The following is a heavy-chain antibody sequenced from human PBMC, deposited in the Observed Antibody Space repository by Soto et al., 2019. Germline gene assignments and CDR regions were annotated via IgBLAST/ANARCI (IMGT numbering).Heavy chain of an antibody. CDR2: MSSGSSGSSYI. V-gene: IGHV3-11*06. J-gene: IGHJ4*02. Sequence: QVHLVESGGGLVKPGGSLRLSCAASGFIFSDYYMSWIRQAPGKGLEWVSYMSSGSSGSSYIDYADSVKGRFTNSRNNPKNCVKLQMNSLRDEDTAVYYGAKRRGAGGAFDYWGQGTLVSASS. CDR1: GFIFSDYY. D-gene: IGHD1-26*01. CDR3: AKRRGAGGAFDY.